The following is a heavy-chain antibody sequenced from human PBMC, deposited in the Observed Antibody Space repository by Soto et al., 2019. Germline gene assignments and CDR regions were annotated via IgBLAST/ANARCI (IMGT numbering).Heavy chain of an antibody. CDR1: GGSISSYY. CDR3: ARYYGGYSDY. CDR2: IYYSGST. V-gene: IGHV4-59*08. D-gene: IGHD3-10*01. Sequence: SETLSLTCTVSGGSISSYYRSWIRQPPGKGLEWIGYIYYSGSTNYNPSLKSRVTISVDTSKNQFSLKLSSVTAADTAVYYCARYYGGYSDYWGQGTLVTVSS. J-gene: IGHJ4*02.